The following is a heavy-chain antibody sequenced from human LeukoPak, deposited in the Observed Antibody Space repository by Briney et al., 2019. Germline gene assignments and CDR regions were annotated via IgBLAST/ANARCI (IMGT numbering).Heavy chain of an antibody. CDR1: GYSFTTYG. J-gene: IGHJ4*02. CDR3: AAVDYVGGTKIDY. CDR2: ISANNNNT. Sequence: GASVKVSCKASGYSFTTYGISWVRQAPGQGLEWMGWISANNNNTDNVQKLQGRVTMTTDTSTSTAYMELRSLRSEDTAVYYCAAVDYVGGTKIDYWGQGTLVTVSS. D-gene: IGHD4-23*01. V-gene: IGHV1-18*01.